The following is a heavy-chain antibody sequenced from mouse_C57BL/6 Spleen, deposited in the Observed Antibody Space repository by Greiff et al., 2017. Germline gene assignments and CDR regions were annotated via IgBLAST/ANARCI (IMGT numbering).Heavy chain of an antibody. V-gene: IGHV1-69*01. CDR2: IDPSDSYT. J-gene: IGHJ2*01. CDR1: GYTFTSYW. D-gene: IGHD1-1*01. Sequence: VQLQQPGAELVMPGASVKLSCKASGYTFTSYWMHWVKQRPGQGLEWIGEIDPSDSYTNYNQKFKGKSTLTVDKSSSTAYMQLSSLTSEDSAVYDCARSSYYGNSSNYFDYWGQGTTLTVSS. CDR3: ARSSYYGNSSNYFDY.